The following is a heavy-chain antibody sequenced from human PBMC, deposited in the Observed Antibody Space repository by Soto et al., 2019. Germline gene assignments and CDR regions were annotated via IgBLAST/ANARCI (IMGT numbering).Heavy chain of an antibody. CDR1: GGTLSTNA. CDR2: IIPMFGSP. V-gene: IGHV1-69*06. J-gene: IGHJ6*02. D-gene: IGHD6-19*01. CDR3: ARGGFVAGLYNALDA. Sequence: QVQLVQSGAEVKKASSSVKVSCKTSGGTLSTNAISWVRQAPGQGLEWMGAIIPMFGSPKYAQKFQGRVTITADNPTSTIYMEMISLTSADTAVYYCARGGFVAGLYNALDAWGQGTTVAVSS.